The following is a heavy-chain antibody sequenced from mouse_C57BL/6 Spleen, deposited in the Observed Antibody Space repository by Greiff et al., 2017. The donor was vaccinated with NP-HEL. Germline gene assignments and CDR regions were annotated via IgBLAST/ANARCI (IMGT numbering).Heavy chain of an antibody. CDR2: IWSGGST. D-gene: IGHD2-3*01. CDR3: AKGGGYYPTYFDY. CDR1: GFSLTSYG. Sequence: VKLQESGPGLVQPSQSLSITCTVSGFSLTSYGVHWVRQPPGKGLEWLGVIWSGGSTDYNAAFISRLSISKDNSKSQVFFKMNSLQADDTAIYYCAKGGGYYPTYFDYWGQGTTLTVSS. J-gene: IGHJ2*01. V-gene: IGHV2-4*01.